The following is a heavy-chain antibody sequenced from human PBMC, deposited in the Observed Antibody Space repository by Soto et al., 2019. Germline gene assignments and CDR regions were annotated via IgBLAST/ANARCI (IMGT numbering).Heavy chain of an antibody. CDR3: AKGPYYYDSSGYYYVDY. CDR1: RFAFSNYG. J-gene: IGHJ4*02. Sequence: GPLRLACAASRFAFSNYGMHWVRQAPGKGLEWVAIISYDGNYKYYADSVKGRFTVSRDNSKNTLYLQMNSLRAEDTAVYYCAKGPYYYDSSGYYYVDYWGRGTLVTVSS. D-gene: IGHD3-22*01. V-gene: IGHV3-30*18. CDR2: ISYDGNYK.